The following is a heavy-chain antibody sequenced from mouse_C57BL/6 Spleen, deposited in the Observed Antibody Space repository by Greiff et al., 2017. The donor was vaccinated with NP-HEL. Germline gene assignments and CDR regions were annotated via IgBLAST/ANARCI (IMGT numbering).Heavy chain of an antibody. CDR3: ARSMVTTEVYYAMDY. CDR1: GYTFTSYG. CDR2: IYPRSGNT. J-gene: IGHJ4*01. Sequence: LVESGAELARPGASVKLSCKASGYTFTSYGISWVKQRPGQGLEWIGEIYPRSGNTYYNEKFKGKAPLTADKSSSTAYMELRRLTSEDSAVYFCARSMVTTEVYYAMDYWGQGTSVTVSS. D-gene: IGHD2-2*01. V-gene: IGHV1-81*01.